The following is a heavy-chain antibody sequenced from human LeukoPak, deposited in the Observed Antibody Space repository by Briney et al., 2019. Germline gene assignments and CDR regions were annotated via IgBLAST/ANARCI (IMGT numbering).Heavy chain of an antibody. Sequence: PSETLSLTCTVSGGSIAYGGYYRTWIRQHPVKGLEWIGYIFTSGTTNYNPSLKGRVSISLDTSKNQFSLNLTSVTAADTAIYFCARDQSGTYRDKWFDPWGQGSLVTVSS. CDR1: GGSIAYGGYY. D-gene: IGHD1-26*01. V-gene: IGHV4-31*03. CDR3: ARDQSGTYRDKWFDP. J-gene: IGHJ5*02. CDR2: IFTSGTT.